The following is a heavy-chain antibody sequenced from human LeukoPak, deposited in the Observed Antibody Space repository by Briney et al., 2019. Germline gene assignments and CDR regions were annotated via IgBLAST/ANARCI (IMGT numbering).Heavy chain of an antibody. J-gene: IGHJ4*02. CDR2: MNPNSGNT. D-gene: IGHD3-22*01. CDR1: GYTFTSYD. Sequence: ASVKVSCKASGYTFTSYDINWVRQATGQGLEWMGWMNPNSGNTGYAQRFQGRVTMTRNTSISTAYMELSSLRSEDTAVYYCAKEVVVVIITPTEAGFDYWGQGTLVTVSS. CDR3: AKEVVVVIITPTEAGFDY. V-gene: IGHV1-8*01.